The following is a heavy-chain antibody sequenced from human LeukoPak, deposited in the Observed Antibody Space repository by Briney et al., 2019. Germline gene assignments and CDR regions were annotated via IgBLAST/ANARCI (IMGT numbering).Heavy chain of an antibody. Sequence: GGSLRLSCAASGFTFSSYAMSWVRQAPGKGLEWVSAISGSGGSTYYADSVKGRFTISRDNSKNTLYLQMNSLRAEDTAVYYCARGQIVVVPAAIHSWGQGTLVTVSS. V-gene: IGHV3-23*01. J-gene: IGHJ4*02. CDR3: ARGQIVVVPAAIHS. D-gene: IGHD2-2*02. CDR2: ISGSGGST. CDR1: GFTFSSYA.